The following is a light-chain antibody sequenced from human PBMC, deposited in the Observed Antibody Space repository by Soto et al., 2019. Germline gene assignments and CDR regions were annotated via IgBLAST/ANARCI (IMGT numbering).Light chain of an antibody. CDR1: QTVTSNA. J-gene: IGKJ3*01. V-gene: IGKV3-20*01. Sequence: EIVLTQSPGTLSLSPGEGATLSCRSSQTVTSNALAWYQPKPGQAPRLIIYGVFIRANGIPARFSGSGAGNDLTLPITRLEPEDFAVYYCQQYDGSPQFTFGPATKVDFK. CDR2: GVF. CDR3: QQYDGSPQFT.